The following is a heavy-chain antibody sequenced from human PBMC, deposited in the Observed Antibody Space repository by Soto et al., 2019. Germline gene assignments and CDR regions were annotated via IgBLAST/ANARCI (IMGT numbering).Heavy chain of an antibody. D-gene: IGHD3-22*01. J-gene: IGHJ4*02. CDR2: ISGSGGST. CDR1: GFTFSSYA. CDR3: AKSEYYYDSSGHS. Sequence: GGSLRLSCAASGFTFSSYAMSWVRQATGKGLEWVSAISGSGGSTYYADSVKGRFTISRDNSKNTLYLQMNSLRAEDTAVYYCAKSEYYYDSSGHSWGQGTLVTVSS. V-gene: IGHV3-23*01.